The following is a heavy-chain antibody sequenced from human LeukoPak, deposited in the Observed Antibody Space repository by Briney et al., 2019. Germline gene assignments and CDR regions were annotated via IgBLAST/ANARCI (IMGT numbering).Heavy chain of an antibody. CDR3: ARSHPRSDSSAYYYFLNYYYYYGMDV. D-gene: IGHD3-22*01. CDR2: ISSSGSYI. V-gene: IGHV3-21*01. CDR1: GFTFSSYS. J-gene: IGHJ6*02. Sequence: GGSLRLSCAASGFTFSSYSMNWVRQAPGKGLEWVSSISSSGSYIYYADSVKGRFTISRDNAKNSLYLQMNSLRAEDTAVYYCARSHPRSDSSAYYYFLNYYYYYGMDVWGQGTTVTVSS.